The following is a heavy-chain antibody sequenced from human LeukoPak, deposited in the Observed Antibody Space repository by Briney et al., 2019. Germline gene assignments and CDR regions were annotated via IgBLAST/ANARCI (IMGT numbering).Heavy chain of an antibody. CDR3: ARDGSIRGYYYGMDV. J-gene: IGHJ6*02. Sequence: PSETLSLTCTVSGGSISSGGYSWSWIRQPPGKGLEWIGYIYHSGSTYYNPSLKSRVTISVDRSKNQFSLKLSSVTAADTAVYYCARDGSIRGYYYGMDVWGQGTTVTVSS. CDR1: GGSISSGGYS. D-gene: IGHD1-26*01. V-gene: IGHV4-30-2*01. CDR2: IYHSGST.